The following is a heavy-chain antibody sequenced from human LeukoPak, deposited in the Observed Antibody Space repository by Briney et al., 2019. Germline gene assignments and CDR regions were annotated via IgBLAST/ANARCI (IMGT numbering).Heavy chain of an antibody. D-gene: IGHD6-13*01. Sequence: SETLSLTCAVYGGSFSGYYWSWIRQPPGKGLEWIGEINHSGSTNYNPSLKSRVTISVDTSKNQFSLKLSSVTAADTAVYYCARGRAAAAGYFFDYWGQGTLVTVSS. CDR3: ARGRAAAAGYFFDY. CDR1: GGSFSGYY. V-gene: IGHV4-34*01. J-gene: IGHJ4*02. CDR2: INHSGST.